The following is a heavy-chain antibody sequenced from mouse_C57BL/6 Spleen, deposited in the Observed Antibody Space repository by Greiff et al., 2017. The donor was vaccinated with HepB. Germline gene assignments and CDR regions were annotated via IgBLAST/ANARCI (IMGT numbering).Heavy chain of an antibody. D-gene: IGHD3-2*02. CDR2: IDPSDSYT. V-gene: IGHV1-50*01. CDR3: ARGSGYFDY. CDR1: GYTFTSYW. J-gene: IGHJ2*01. Sequence: QVHVKQPGAELVKPGASVKLSCKASGYTFTSYWMQWVKQRPGQGLEWIGEIDPSDSYTNYNQKFKGKATLTVDTSSSTAYMQLSCLTSEDSAVYYCARGSGYFDYWGQGTTLTVSS.